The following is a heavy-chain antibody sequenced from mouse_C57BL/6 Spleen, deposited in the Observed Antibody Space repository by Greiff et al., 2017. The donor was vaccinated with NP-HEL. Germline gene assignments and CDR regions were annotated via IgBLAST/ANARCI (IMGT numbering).Heavy chain of an antibody. J-gene: IGHJ2*01. CDR3: ARGTTVVGGYYFDY. CDR1: GYSITSGYY. CDR2: ISYDGSN. D-gene: IGHD1-1*01. Sequence: EVKLMESGPGLVKPSQSLSLTCSVTGYSITSGYYWNWIRQFPGNKLEWMGYISYDGSNNYNPSLKNRISITRDTSKNQFFLKLNSVTTEDTATYYCARGTTVVGGYYFDYWGQGTTLTVSS. V-gene: IGHV3-6*01.